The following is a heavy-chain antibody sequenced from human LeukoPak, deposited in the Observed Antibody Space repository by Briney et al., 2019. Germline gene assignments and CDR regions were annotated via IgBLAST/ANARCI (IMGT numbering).Heavy chain of an antibody. Sequence: GGSLRLSCAASGFIVSSNYMSWVRQAPGKGLEWVSVIYTGGNSYYADSVKGRFTISRGNSKNTLYLQMNSLRAEDTAMYYCARDFGDYRGYFDYWGQGTLVTVSS. D-gene: IGHD3-3*01. CDR1: GFIVSSNY. J-gene: IGHJ4*02. CDR2: IYTGGNS. CDR3: ARDFGDYRGYFDY. V-gene: IGHV3-53*01.